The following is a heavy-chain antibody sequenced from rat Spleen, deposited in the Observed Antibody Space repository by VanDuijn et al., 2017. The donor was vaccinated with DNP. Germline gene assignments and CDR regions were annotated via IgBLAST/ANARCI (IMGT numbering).Heavy chain of an antibody. V-gene: IGHV5-19*01. J-gene: IGHJ2*01. CDR3: TTDFERGY. CDR1: GFTFSYYG. D-gene: IGHD1-11*01. Sequence: EVQLVESGGGLVQPGRSLKLSCAASGFTFSYYGMAWVRQAQKKGLEWVASITASGGSSSYRDSVKGRFTISRDNAKNTLYLQMDSLRSEDTATFYCTTDFERGYWGQGVMVTVSS. CDR2: ITASGGSS.